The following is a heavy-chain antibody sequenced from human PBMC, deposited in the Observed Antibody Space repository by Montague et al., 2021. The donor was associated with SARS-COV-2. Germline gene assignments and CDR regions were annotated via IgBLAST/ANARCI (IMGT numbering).Heavy chain of an antibody. Sequence: SETLSLTCTVSGGSISSYYWSWIRQPAGTRLEWIGRKYTTGSTNYDPSLKSRVAISVDTSKNQFSLKLSSVTAADTAVYYCARAGEQLVRGRWYFDYWGQGILVTVSS. D-gene: IGHD6-6*01. CDR1: GGSISSYY. CDR2: KYTTGST. CDR3: ARAGEQLVRGRWYFDY. J-gene: IGHJ4*02. V-gene: IGHV4-4*07.